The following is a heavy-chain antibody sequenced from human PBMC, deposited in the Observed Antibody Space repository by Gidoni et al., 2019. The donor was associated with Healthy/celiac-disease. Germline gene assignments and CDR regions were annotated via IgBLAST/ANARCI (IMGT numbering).Heavy chain of an antibody. D-gene: IGHD5-12*01. Sequence: EVQLVESGGGLVQPGGSLRLSCEASGFTFDDDDMPWVRQAPGQGLACVSCISLNSASIVYATSLNVLFTISRDNAKNSLYLHMNSLRAEDTALYYCAKVFDGYKPQNEDSYYGMDVLGQGTTVTVSS. J-gene: IGHJ6*02. CDR2: ISLNSASI. CDR1: GFTFDDDD. CDR3: AKVFDGYKPQNEDSYYGMDV. V-gene: IGHV3-9*01.